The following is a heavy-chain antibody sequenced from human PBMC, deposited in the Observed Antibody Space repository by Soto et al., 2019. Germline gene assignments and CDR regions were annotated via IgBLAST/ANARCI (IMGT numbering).Heavy chain of an antibody. J-gene: IGHJ3*02. V-gene: IGHV3-73*01. CDR2: IRSKANSYAT. CDR3: TTVPVRNIVVVPAAIGSGAFDI. CDR1: GFTFSGSA. Sequence: GGSLRLSCAASGFTFSGSAMHWVRQASGKGLEWVGRIRSKANSYATAYAASVKGRFTISRDDSKNTAYLQMNSLKTEDTAVCYCTTVPVRNIVVVPAAIGSGAFDIWGQGTMLTVSS. D-gene: IGHD2-2*01.